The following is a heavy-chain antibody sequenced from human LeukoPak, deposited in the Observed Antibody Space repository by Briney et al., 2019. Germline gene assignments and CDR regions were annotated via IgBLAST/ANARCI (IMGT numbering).Heavy chain of an antibody. D-gene: IGHD1-14*01. CDR2: IGTAGDP. V-gene: IGHV3-13*05. CDR3: ARAPPRYYYNGMDV. J-gene: IGHJ6*04. Sequence: GGALGLSCAASGFTFSTYDMHWGPQSKGKRLEWVSSIGTAGDPYDADSVKGRFTISRENAKNSLDLQMNSLRAGDTAVYYCARAPPRYYYNGMDVWGKGTTVTVS. CDR1: GFTFSTYD.